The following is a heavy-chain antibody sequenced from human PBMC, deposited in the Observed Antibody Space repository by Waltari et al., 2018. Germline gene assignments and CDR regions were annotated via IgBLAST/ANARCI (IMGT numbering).Heavy chain of an antibody. CDR3: ARDMAVTTVTAILDY. CDR2: ISYVGSNK. Sequence: QVQLVESGGGVAQTVWCLASRGAVTGSTISQLTHHSGPQTPGKGLEWVALISYVGSNKYYADSVRGRFTISRDNSKNTLYLQMNSLRAEDTAVYYCARDMAVTTVTAILDYWGQGTLVTVSS. J-gene: IGHJ4*02. D-gene: IGHD4-17*01. V-gene: IGHV3-30-3*01. CDR1: GSTISQLT.